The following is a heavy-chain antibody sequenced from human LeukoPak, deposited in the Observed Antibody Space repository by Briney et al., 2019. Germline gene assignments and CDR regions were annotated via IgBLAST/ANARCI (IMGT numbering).Heavy chain of an antibody. CDR1: GGTFSNYA. Sequence: ASVKVSCKASGGTFSNYAISWVRQAPGQGLKWMGWIIVRDGNTEYAQKFQDRVTMTTDTSTTTAYMELTSLRSDDTAMYYCARDRYYGLGSHPEGGGMDVWGQGTTVTVSS. D-gene: IGHD3-10*01. J-gene: IGHJ6*02. V-gene: IGHV1-18*01. CDR3: ARDRYYGLGSHPEGGGMDV. CDR2: IIVRDGNT.